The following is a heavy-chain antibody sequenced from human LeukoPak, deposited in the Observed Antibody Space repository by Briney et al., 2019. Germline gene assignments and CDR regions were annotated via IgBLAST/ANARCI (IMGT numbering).Heavy chain of an antibody. J-gene: IGHJ4*02. CDR3: ARVPTTTVTVDY. CDR2: ISSSGSTI. Sequence: GGSLRLSCAASGFTSSDYYMSWIRQAPGKGLEWVSYISSSGSTIYYADSVKGRFTISRDNAKNSLYLQMNSLRAEDTAVYYCARVPTTTVTVDYWGQGTLVTVSS. V-gene: IGHV3-11*01. CDR1: GFTSSDYY. D-gene: IGHD4-17*01.